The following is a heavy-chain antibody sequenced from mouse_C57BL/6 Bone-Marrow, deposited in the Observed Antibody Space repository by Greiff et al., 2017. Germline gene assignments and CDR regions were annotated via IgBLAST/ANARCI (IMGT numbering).Heavy chain of an antibody. J-gene: IGHJ3*01. D-gene: IGHD3-2*02. V-gene: IGHV1-52*01. CDR1: GYTFTSYW. Sequence: QVQLQQPGAELVRPGSSVKLSCKASGYTFTSYWMHWVKQRPIQGLEWIGNIDPSDSETHYNQKFKDKATLTVDKSSSTAYMQLSSLTSEDSAVYYRAREGRQLRLPAWFAYWGQGTLVTVSA. CDR3: AREGRQLRLPAWFAY. CDR2: IDPSDSET.